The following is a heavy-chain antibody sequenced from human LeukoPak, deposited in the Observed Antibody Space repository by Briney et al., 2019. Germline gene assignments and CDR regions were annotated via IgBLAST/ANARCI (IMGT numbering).Heavy chain of an antibody. D-gene: IGHD3-10*01. CDR1: GGSISSYY. V-gene: IGHV4-59*12. CDR3: ARRKVRGPFDY. J-gene: IGHJ4*02. CDR2: IYYSGST. Sequence: SETLSLTCTVSGGSISSYYWSWIRQPPGKGLEWIGYIYYSGSTNYNPSLKSRVTISVDTSKNQFFLKLSSVTAADTAVYYCARRKVRGPFDYWGQGTLVTVSS.